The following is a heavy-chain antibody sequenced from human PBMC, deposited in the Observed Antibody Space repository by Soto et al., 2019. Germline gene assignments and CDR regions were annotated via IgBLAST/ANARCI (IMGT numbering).Heavy chain of an antibody. CDR2: IIPILGIA. J-gene: IGHJ5*02. CDR1: GGTFSSYT. Sequence: SVKVSCKASGGTFSSYTISWVRQAPGQGLEWMGRIIPILGIANYAQKFQGRVTITADKSTSTAYMELSSLRSEDTAVYYCARDFCGGSCGWFDPWGQGTLVTVSS. D-gene: IGHD2-15*01. V-gene: IGHV1-69*04. CDR3: ARDFCGGSCGWFDP.